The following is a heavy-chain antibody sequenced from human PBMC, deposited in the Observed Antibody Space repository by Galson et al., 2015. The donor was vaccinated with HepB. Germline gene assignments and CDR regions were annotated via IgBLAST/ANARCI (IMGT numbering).Heavy chain of an antibody. J-gene: IGHJ4*02. D-gene: IGHD2-21*01. V-gene: IGHV1-2*02. CDR1: GYTFTGYY. Sequence: SCKASGYTFTGYYMHWVRQAPGQGLEWMGWIYPNSGGTKSAQKFQDRVTLTRDTSINTAYPEVSRLTSDDTAIYYSAVNYCAGNCYIVDHWGQGTLVSVSS. CDR2: IYPNSGGT. CDR3: AVNYCAGNCYIVDH.